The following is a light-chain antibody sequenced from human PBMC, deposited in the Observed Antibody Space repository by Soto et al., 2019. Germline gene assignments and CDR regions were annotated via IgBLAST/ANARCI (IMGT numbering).Light chain of an antibody. CDR3: QQRSSWPPT. Sequence: EIVLTQSPATLSLSPGERATLSCRASQGVSSHFAWYQQGPGQAPRLLIYDASNRATGVPARFSGSGSGTDFTLTISSLEPEDFAVYYCQQRSSWPPTFGGGTKVEIK. CDR2: DAS. CDR1: QGVSSH. J-gene: IGKJ4*01. V-gene: IGKV3-11*01.